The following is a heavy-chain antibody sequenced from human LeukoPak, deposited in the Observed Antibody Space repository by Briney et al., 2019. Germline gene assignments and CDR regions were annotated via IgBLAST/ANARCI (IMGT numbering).Heavy chain of an antibody. Sequence: QAGGSLRLSCAASGFSFSTYFMLWFRQGPGKGPVSVSRISNDGTNTWYADAVRGRFTVSGDNAKNTLYLQMNSLTVEDTAVYYCVRDSTSGVDYWGPGTLVTVSS. CDR2: ISNDGTNT. CDR1: GFSFSTYF. D-gene: IGHD3-10*01. J-gene: IGHJ4*02. V-gene: IGHV3-74*01. CDR3: VRDSTSGVDY.